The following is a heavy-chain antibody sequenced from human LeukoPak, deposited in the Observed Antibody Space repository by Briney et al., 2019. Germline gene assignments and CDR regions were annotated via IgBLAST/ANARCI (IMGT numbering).Heavy chain of an antibody. D-gene: IGHD6-13*01. CDR2: IYYSGST. V-gene: IGHV4-59*01. Sequence: SETLSLTCTVSGGSISSYYWSWIRQPPGKGLEWIGYIYYSGSTNYNPSLKSRVTISVDTSKNQFSLKLSSVTAADTAVYYCARAPGSYSSSWYAFDIWGQGTMVTVSS. CDR3: ARAPGSYSSSWYAFDI. J-gene: IGHJ3*02. CDR1: GGSISSYY.